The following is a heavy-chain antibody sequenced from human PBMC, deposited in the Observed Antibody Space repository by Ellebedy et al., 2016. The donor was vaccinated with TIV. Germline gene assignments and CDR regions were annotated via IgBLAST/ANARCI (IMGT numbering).Heavy chain of an antibody. CDR1: GYIFTDYD. Sequence: ASVKVSXXASGYIFTDYDINWVRQAPGQGLEWVGWMHPKSGAAGYGQKFEGRVTMTRNTSIKTAYLELDSLRSEDTAIYYCARCPPGNSTKDYWGRGTLVTVSS. V-gene: IGHV1-8*01. D-gene: IGHD2-2*01. J-gene: IGHJ4*02. CDR3: ARCPPGNSTKDY. CDR2: MHPKSGAA.